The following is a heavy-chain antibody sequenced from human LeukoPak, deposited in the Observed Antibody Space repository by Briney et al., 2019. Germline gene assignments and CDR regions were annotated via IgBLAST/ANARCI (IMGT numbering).Heavy chain of an antibody. CDR2: IKQDGSEK. CDR1: GFTFSSYW. J-gene: IGHJ5*02. Sequence: GGSLRLSCAASGFTFSSYWMSWVRQAPGWGLERVANIKQDGSEKYYVDSVKGRFTISRDNAKNSLYLQMNSLRAEDTAVYYCARDPRDCSSTSCYGDNWFDPWGQGALVTVSS. CDR3: ARDPRDCSSTSCYGDNWFDP. V-gene: IGHV3-7*03. D-gene: IGHD2-2*01.